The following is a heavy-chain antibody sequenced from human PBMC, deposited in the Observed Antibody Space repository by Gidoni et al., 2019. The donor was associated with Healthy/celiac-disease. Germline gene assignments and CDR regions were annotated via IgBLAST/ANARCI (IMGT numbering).Heavy chain of an antibody. Sequence: EVQLVESGGGLVQPGRSLRLSCAASGFTFDDYAMPWVRQAPGKGLEWVSGISWNSGSIGYADSVKGRFTISRDNAKNSLYLQMNSLRAEDTALYYCAKAGCSSTSCYGYYYYMDVWGKGTTVTVSS. CDR2: ISWNSGSI. CDR3: AKAGCSSTSCYGYYYYMDV. J-gene: IGHJ6*03. V-gene: IGHV3-9*01. CDR1: GFTFDDYA. D-gene: IGHD2-2*01.